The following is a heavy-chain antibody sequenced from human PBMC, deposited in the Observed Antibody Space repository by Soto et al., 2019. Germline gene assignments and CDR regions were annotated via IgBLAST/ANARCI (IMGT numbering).Heavy chain of an antibody. Sequence: LRLSCAASGFTFSSYGMHWVRQAPGKGLEWVAVISYDGSNKYYADSVKGRFTISRDNSKNTLYLQMNSLRAEDTAVYYCAKDAAPPYYYDSSGLDYWGQGTLVTVSS. CDR2: ISYDGSNK. J-gene: IGHJ4*02. D-gene: IGHD3-22*01. CDR1: GFTFSSYG. CDR3: AKDAAPPYYYDSSGLDY. V-gene: IGHV3-30*18.